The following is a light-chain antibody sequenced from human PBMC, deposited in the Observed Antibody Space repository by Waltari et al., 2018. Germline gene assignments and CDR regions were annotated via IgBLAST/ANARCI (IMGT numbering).Light chain of an antibody. CDR3: CSYAGISTWV. CDR2: EGT. CDR1: TSDVGCYNL. J-gene: IGLJ3*02. V-gene: IGLV2-23*01. Sequence: QSALAQPASVSGSPGQSITISCTGSTSDVGCYNLVSWYQQHPGKAPKLIIYEGTKMASGISDRFSGSKSGNTASLTISGLQAGDEGDYYCCSYAGISTWVFGGGTKVTVL.